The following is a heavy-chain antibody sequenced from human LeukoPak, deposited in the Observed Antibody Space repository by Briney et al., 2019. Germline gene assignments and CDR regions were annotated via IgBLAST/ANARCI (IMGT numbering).Heavy chain of an antibody. CDR3: ADLGTSD. CDR2: INSDGSAK. J-gene: IGHJ4*02. Sequence: GGSLRLSCAVSGFRFSSQWVTWVRQAPGTGLEWVATINSDGSAKYHVDSVKGRFTISRYNAKNLVYLQMSILRAEDTAVYYCADLGTSDCGQGTLVTVSS. D-gene: IGHD1-7*01. CDR1: GFRFSSQW. V-gene: IGHV3-7*01.